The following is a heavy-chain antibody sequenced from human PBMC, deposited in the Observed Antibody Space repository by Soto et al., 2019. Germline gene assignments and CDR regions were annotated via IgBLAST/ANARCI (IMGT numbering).Heavy chain of an antibody. CDR1: GGSFRGYF. J-gene: IGHJ4*02. CDR3: HEGDF. V-gene: IGHV4-34*01. Sequence: SETLSLTCAVSGGSFRGYFWSWIRQSPDKGLEWIGEINDSGSTYYNPSFKSRLTISVDTSNSQISLRLTAVTAADSAVYYCHEGDFWGQGTRVTVSS. CDR2: INDSGST.